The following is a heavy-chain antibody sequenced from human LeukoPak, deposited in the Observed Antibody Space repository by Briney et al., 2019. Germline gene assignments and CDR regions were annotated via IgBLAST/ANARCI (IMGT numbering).Heavy chain of an antibody. Sequence: ASVKVSCKASGYTFTGYYMHWVRQAPGQGLEWMGWINPNSGGTNYAQKFQGRVTMTRDTSISTAYMELSRLRSDDTAVYYCARAALRWAAGSQYYFDYWGQGTLVTVSS. CDR1: GYTFTGYY. J-gene: IGHJ4*02. CDR2: INPNSGGT. V-gene: IGHV1-2*02. CDR3: ARAALRWAAGSQYYFDY. D-gene: IGHD6-13*01.